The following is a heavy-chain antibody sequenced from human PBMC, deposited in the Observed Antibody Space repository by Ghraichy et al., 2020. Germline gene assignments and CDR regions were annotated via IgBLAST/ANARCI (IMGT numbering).Heavy chain of an antibody. Sequence: SETLSLTCTVSGGSVSSGSYYWSWIRQPPGKRLEWIGYIYYSGSTNYNPSLKSRVTISVDTSKNQFSLKLRSVTAADTAVYYCARWFFYGDHYDYWGQGTLVTVSS. D-gene: IGHD4-17*01. V-gene: IGHV4-61*01. CDR3: ARWFFYGDHYDY. CDR1: GGSVSSGSYY. J-gene: IGHJ4*02. CDR2: IYYSGST.